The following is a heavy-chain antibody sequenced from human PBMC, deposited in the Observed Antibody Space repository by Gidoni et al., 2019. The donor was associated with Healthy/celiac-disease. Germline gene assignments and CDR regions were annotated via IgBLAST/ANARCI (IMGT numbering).Heavy chain of an antibody. Sequence: QVQLQESGPGLVKPSQTLSLTCTVSGGSISSGDYYWSWIRQPPGKGLEWIGYIYYSGSTYYNPSLKSRVTISVDTSKNQFSLKLSSVTAADTAVYYCARGNLTGYYNAPLGMDVWGQGTTVTVSS. CDR1: GGSISSGDYY. CDR3: ARGNLTGYYNAPLGMDV. J-gene: IGHJ6*02. V-gene: IGHV4-30-4*01. D-gene: IGHD3-9*01. CDR2: IYYSGST.